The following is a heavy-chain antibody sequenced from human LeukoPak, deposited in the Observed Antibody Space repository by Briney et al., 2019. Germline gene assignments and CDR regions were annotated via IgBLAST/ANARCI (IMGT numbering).Heavy chain of an antibody. J-gene: IGHJ4*02. D-gene: IGHD3-10*01. CDR2: ISGSGGST. V-gene: IGHV3-23*01. CDR3: AKGTGSMLTYYFDY. CDR1: GFTFSSYA. Sequence: TGGSLRLSCAASGFTFSSYAMSWVRQAPGKGLEWVSAISGSGGSTYYADSVKGRFTISRDNSKNTLYLQMNSLRAEDTAVYYCAKGTGSMLTYYFDYWGQGTLVTVSS.